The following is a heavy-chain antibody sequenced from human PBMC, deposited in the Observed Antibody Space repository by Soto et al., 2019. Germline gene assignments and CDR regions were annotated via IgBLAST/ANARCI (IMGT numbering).Heavy chain of an antibody. CDR2: ISYDGSNK. CDR3: AKDLSDAFDI. J-gene: IGHJ3*02. CDR1: GFTFSSYG. Sequence: GGSLRLSCAASGFTFSSYGMHWVRQAPGKGLEWVAVISYDGSNKYYADSVKGRFTISRDNSKNTLYLQMNSLRAEDTAVYYCAKDLSDAFDIWGQGTIVTVSS. V-gene: IGHV3-30*18.